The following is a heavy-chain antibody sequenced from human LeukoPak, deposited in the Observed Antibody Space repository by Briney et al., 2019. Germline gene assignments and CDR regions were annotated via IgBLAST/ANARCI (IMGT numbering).Heavy chain of an antibody. Sequence: SETLSLTCTVSGGSISSYYWSLIRLPPGKGLEWIGYSYYSGSTNYNPSLKSRVTISVDTSKNQFSLKLSSVTAADTAVYYCARYNWNYSYYYYYGMDVWGQGTTVTVSS. V-gene: IGHV4-59*08. CDR3: ARYNWNYSYYYYYGMDV. CDR1: GGSISSYY. CDR2: SYYSGST. J-gene: IGHJ6*02. D-gene: IGHD1-7*01.